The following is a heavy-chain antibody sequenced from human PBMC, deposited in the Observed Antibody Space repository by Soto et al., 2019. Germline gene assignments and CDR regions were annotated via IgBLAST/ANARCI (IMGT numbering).Heavy chain of an antibody. CDR1: GGSISSGGYY. Sequence: SETLSLTCTVSGGSISSGGYYWSWIRQHPGKGLEWIGYIYYSGSTYYNPSLKSRVTISVDTSKNQFSLKLSSVTAADTAVYYCARMHWSGYDFDYWGQGTLVTVSS. J-gene: IGHJ4*02. CDR2: IYYSGST. CDR3: ARMHWSGYDFDY. V-gene: IGHV4-31*03. D-gene: IGHD5-12*01.